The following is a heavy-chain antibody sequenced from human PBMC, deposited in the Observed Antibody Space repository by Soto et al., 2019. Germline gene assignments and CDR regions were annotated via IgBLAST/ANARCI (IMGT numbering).Heavy chain of an antibody. CDR2: ISQSGDT. J-gene: IGHJ4*02. D-gene: IGHD6-13*01. CDR3: ARIVASAGFD. Sequence: QVQLQESGPGLVKPSGTLSLTCAVSGGSISSSNWWTWVRQPPGKGLEWIGEISQSGDTHYNSSLKRRISISVDMSKNQFSLRLSSVTAADTAVYYCARIVASAGFDWGQGTLVTVSS. CDR1: GGSISSSNW. V-gene: IGHV4-4*02.